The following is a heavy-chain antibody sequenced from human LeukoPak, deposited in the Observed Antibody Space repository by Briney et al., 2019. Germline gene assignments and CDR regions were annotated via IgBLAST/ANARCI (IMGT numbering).Heavy chain of an antibody. D-gene: IGHD6-19*01. V-gene: IGHV3-30*02. Sequence: GGSLRLSCAASGFTFSSNGMHWVRQAPGKGLEWVAFIRYDGSNKYYADSVKGRFTISRDNSKNTLYLQMNSLRSEDTAVYYCASVAGTGGWFDPWGQGTLVTVSS. CDR1: GFTFSSNG. CDR3: ASVAGTGGWFDP. CDR2: IRYDGSNK. J-gene: IGHJ5*02.